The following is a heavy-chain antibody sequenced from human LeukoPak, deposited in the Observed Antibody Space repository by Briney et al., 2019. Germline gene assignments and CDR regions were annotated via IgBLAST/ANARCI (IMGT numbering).Heavy chain of an antibody. J-gene: IGHJ4*02. CDR3: ARSAGYYFDY. CDR2: VYYGRSP. Sequence: SETLSLTCTVSGDSISRSTYYWAWIRQPPGKGLEWIGSVYYGRSPYFNPSLESRATISVDTSKNHFSLKMSSVTAADTAVYYCARSAGYYFDYWGQGTLVTVSS. CDR1: GDSISRSTYY. D-gene: IGHD1-14*01. V-gene: IGHV4-39*02.